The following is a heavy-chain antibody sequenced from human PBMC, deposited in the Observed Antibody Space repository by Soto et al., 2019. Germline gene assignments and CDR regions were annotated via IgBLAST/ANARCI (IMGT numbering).Heavy chain of an antibody. V-gene: IGHV4-39*01. CDR3: ARYYYDILIDVDY. J-gene: IGHJ4*02. CDR2: IYYSGST. CDR1: GGSISSSSYY. Sequence: SETLSLTCTVSGGSISSSSYYWGWIRQPPGKGLEWIGSIYYSGSTYYNPSLKSRVTLSVDTSKNQFSLKLSSVTAADTAVYYCARYYYDILIDVDYWGQGTLVTVSS. D-gene: IGHD3-9*01.